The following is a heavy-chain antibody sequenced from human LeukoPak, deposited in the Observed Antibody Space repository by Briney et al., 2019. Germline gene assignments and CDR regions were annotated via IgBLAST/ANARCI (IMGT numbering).Heavy chain of an antibody. D-gene: IGHD6-19*01. CDR1: GGSISSTNW. CDR2: INHSGST. CDR3: ARLRSRRPLAVAGKVPPAGIDY. Sequence: PSETLSLTCAVSGGSISSTNWWSWVRQPPGKGLEWIGEINHSGSTNYNPSLKSRVTISVDTSKNQFSLKLSSVTAADTAVYYCARLRSRRPLAVAGKVPPAGIDYWGQGTLVTVSS. V-gene: IGHV4-4*02. J-gene: IGHJ4*02.